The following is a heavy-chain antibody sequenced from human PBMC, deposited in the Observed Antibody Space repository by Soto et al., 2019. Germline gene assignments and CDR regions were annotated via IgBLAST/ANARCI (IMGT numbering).Heavy chain of an antibody. CDR2: IWYDGSKK. J-gene: IGHJ4*02. Sequence: GGSLRLSCAASGFTFSNYGMHWVRQAPDRGLEWVAVIWYDGSKKFYAESVKGRFTISRDDSRKTLYLEMNSLRVDDTGVYYCVRDRYGSGSYFDYWGQGT. CDR1: GFTFSNYG. V-gene: IGHV3-33*01. D-gene: IGHD3-10*01. CDR3: VRDRYGSGSYFDY.